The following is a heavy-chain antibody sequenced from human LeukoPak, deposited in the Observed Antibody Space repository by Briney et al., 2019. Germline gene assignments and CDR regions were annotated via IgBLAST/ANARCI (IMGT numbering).Heavy chain of an antibody. Sequence: PAGGSLRLSCAASGFTFSSYAMSWVRQAPGKGLEWVSAISGSGGSTYYADSLKGRFTISRDNSKNTLYLQMNSLRAEDTAVYYCAKVPYYYDSSAYFWGQGTLATVSS. CDR3: AKVPYYYDSSAYF. V-gene: IGHV3-23*01. D-gene: IGHD3-22*01. CDR1: GFTFSSYA. CDR2: ISGSGGST. J-gene: IGHJ4*02.